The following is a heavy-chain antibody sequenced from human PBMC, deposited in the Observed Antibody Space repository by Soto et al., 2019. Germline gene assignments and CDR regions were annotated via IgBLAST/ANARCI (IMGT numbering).Heavy chain of an antibody. CDR2: ISGSGGST. CDR1: GFTFSSYA. D-gene: IGHD6-13*01. V-gene: IGHV3-23*01. CDR3: AKAGYSSSWYFAFDI. J-gene: IGHJ3*02. Sequence: GGSLRLSCAASGFTFSSYAMSWVRQAPGKGLEWVSAISGSGGSTYYADSVKGRFTISRDNSKNTLYLQMNSLRAEDTAVYYWAKAGYSSSWYFAFDIWGQGTMVTVSS.